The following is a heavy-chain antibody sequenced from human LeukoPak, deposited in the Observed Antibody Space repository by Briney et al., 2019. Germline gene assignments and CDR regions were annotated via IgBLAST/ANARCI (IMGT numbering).Heavy chain of an antibody. J-gene: IGHJ4*02. CDR2: LGGGGIDT. D-gene: IGHD7-27*01. Sequence: GGSLRLSCAASGFTFSNFAMSWVRQPPGKGLEWVSTLGGGGIDTYYADSVKGRFTISRDNSKNTLYLQMNSLRAEDTAVYYCARRTGDPFDYWGQGTLVTVSS. V-gene: IGHV3-23*01. CDR1: GFTFSNFA. CDR3: ARRTGDPFDY.